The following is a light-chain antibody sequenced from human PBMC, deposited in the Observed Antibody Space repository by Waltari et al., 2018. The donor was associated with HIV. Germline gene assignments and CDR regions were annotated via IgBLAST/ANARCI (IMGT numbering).Light chain of an antibody. CDR1: QSISSY. J-gene: IGKJ3*01. Sequence: DIQMTQSPSSLSASVGDRVTITCRASQSISSYLNWYQQKPGKAPTLLIYAASSLQSGVPSRFSGSGFGTDFTLTISSLQPEDFATYYCQQSNSSPFTFGPGTKVDIK. V-gene: IGKV1-39*01. CDR3: QQSNSSPFT. CDR2: AAS.